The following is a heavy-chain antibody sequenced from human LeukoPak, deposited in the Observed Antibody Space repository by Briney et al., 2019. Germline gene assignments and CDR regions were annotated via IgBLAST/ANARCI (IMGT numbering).Heavy chain of an antibody. J-gene: IGHJ4*02. CDR2: ISGSGGST. V-gene: IGHV3-23*01. CDR3: AKEYCGGDCYSGAFDY. D-gene: IGHD2-21*02. Sequence: GGSLRLSCAASGFTFSSYAMSWVRQAPGKGLEWVSAISGSGGSTYYADSVKGRFTISRDNSKNTLYLQMNSLRAEDTAVYYCAKEYCGGDCYSGAFDYWGQGTLVTVSS. CDR1: GFTFSSYA.